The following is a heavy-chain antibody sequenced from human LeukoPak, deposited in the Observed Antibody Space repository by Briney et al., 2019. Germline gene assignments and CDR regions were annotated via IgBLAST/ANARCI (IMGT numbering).Heavy chain of an antibody. CDR1: GFTFRNYG. D-gene: IGHD5-24*01. CDR3: AVNHRDGYSELGY. V-gene: IGHV3-21*01. CDR2: ISSGSSYI. J-gene: IGHJ4*02. Sequence: GGSLRLSCAASGFTFRNYGMTWVRQAPGKGLEWVSSISSGSSYIHYADSLEGRFTISRDNANNSLCLQMNSLRAEDTAVYYCAVNHRDGYSELGYWGQGTLVTVSS.